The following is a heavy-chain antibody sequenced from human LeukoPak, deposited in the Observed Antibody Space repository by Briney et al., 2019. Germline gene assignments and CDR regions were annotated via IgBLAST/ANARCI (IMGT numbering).Heavy chain of an antibody. CDR2: ISGSAATT. CDR3: ARGLYYFDY. Sequence: GGSLRLSCAASGFTFSTYGMTWVRQAPGKGLEWVSAISGSAATTFYADSVKGRFTISRDNSKNTLYLQMNSLRAEDTAVYYCARGLYYFDYWGQGTLVTVSS. V-gene: IGHV3-23*01. J-gene: IGHJ4*02. D-gene: IGHD2/OR15-2a*01. CDR1: GFTFSTYG.